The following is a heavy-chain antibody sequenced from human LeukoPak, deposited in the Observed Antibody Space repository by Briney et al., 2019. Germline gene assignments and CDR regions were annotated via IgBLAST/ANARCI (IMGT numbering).Heavy chain of an antibody. Sequence: ASVKVSCKASGGTFSYTAISWVRQAPGQGLEWMGGIIPLFGTTNYAQKFQGRVTITKNDSTTTACVELSSLRSDDTAMYYCARAAYNDFWSEYNYFGPWGQGSLVTVSS. CDR1: GGTFSYTA. CDR3: ARAAYNDFWSEYNYFGP. D-gene: IGHD3-3*01. CDR2: IIPLFGTT. V-gene: IGHV1-69*05. J-gene: IGHJ5*02.